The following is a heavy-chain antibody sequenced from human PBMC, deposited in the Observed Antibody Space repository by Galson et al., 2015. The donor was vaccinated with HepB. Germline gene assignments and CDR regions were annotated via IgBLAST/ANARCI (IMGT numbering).Heavy chain of an antibody. J-gene: IGHJ5*02. CDR3: VKDLAAAGPGGQFDP. CDR1: GFAFSSYA. CDR2: ISSKGGST. Sequence: SLSLCCAASGFAFSSYAMHWVRPPPGKGLEYVSAISSKGGSTYYADSVKGRFTISRDNSKNTLYLQMSSLRAEDTAVYYCVKDLAAAGPGGQFDPWGQGTLVTVSS. D-gene: IGHD6-13*01. V-gene: IGHV3-64D*06.